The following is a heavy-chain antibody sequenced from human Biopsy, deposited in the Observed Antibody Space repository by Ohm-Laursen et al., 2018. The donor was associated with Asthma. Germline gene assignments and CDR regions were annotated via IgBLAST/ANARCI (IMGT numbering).Heavy chain of an antibody. Sequence: GSLRLSCSAFGFTFHNYVMHWVRQAPGKGLEWVSSISASGVRTFYADSVKGRFTVSRDSSRNTLYLQLSTLRVEDTAVYFCAKITTDRQKANNWFDPWGQGTLVTVSS. D-gene: IGHD3-22*01. CDR2: ISASGVRT. J-gene: IGHJ5*02. V-gene: IGHV3-23*01. CDR3: AKITTDRQKANNWFDP. CDR1: GFTFHNYV.